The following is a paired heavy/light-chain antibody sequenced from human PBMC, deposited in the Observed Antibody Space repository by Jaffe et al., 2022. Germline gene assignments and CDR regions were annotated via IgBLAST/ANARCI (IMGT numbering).Heavy chain of an antibody. J-gene: IGHJ4*02. CDR1: GFTFNNYA. CDR3: AKGEGGSCYSAGDS. Sequence: EVQLLESGGGLVQPGGSLRLSCAASGFTFNNYAMSWVRRAPGKGLEWVSSICGRDDSTYYADSVKGRFSISRDNSKNTLFLQMNSLRVEDTALYYCAKGEGGSCYSAGDSWGQGTLVTVSS. V-gene: IGHV3-23*01. D-gene: IGHD2-15*01. CDR2: ICGRDDST.
Light chain of an antibody. V-gene: IGKV4-1*01. CDR1: QNVLYSSNNENY. CDR3: QQFYSTPFT. CDR2: WAS. Sequence: DIVMTQSPDSLAVSLGERATINCKSSQNVLYSSNNENYLAWYQERPGQPPKLLIYWASARASGVPDRFSGSGSGTDFTLTISSLQAEDVAVYYCQQFYSTPFTFGGGTTVEIK. J-gene: IGKJ4*01.